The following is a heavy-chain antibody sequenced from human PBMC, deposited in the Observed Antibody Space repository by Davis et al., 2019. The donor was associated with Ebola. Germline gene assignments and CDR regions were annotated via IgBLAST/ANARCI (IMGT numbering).Heavy chain of an antibody. CDR2: IYYSESI. Sequence: MPSETLSLTCTVSGGSVSSGAYYWNWIPHPPGTGLEWIGHIYYSESIDYSPPLRVRVTISLDTSKNQFSVSLRSLTAADTAVYYCAREETRGSIAVWFDPWGQGTLVTVSS. CDR3: AREETRGSIAVWFDP. D-gene: IGHD2-21*01. CDR1: GGSVSSGAYY. V-gene: IGHV4-61*08. J-gene: IGHJ5*02.